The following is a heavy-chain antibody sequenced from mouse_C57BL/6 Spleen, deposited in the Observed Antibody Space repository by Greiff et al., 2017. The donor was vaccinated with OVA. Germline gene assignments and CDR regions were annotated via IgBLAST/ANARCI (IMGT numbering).Heavy chain of an antibody. V-gene: IGHV1-55*01. J-gene: IGHJ1*03. CDR1: GYTYTSYW. D-gene: IGHD2-3*01. CDR3: ARLSLDGYYWYFDV. CDR2: IYPGSGST. Sequence: QVQLKQPGAELVKPGASVKMSCKASGYTYTSYWITWVKQRPGQGLEWIGDIYPGSGSTNYNEKFKSKATLTVDTSSSTAYMQLSSLTSEDSAVYYCARLSLDGYYWYFDVWGTGTTVTVSS.